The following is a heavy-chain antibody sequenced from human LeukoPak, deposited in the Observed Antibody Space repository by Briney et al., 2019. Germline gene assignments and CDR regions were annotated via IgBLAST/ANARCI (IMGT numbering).Heavy chain of an antibody. V-gene: IGHV1-2*06. CDR3: ARQRSGWSYDAFDI. Sequence: ASVKVSCKASGYTFTGYHMHWVRQAPGPGLEWMGRINPNSGGTNYAQKFQGRVTMTRDTSISTAYMELSRLRSDDTAVYYCARQRSGWSYDAFDIWGQGTMVTVSS. CDR2: INPNSGGT. J-gene: IGHJ3*02. CDR1: GYTFTGYH. D-gene: IGHD6-19*01.